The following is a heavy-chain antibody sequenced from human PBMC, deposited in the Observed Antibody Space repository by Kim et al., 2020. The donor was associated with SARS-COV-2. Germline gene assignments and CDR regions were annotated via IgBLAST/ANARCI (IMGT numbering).Heavy chain of an antibody. J-gene: IGHJ4*01. CDR1: GFTFSSYA. Sequence: GGSLRLSCAASGFTFSSYAMHWVRQAPGKGLEWVAVISYDGSNKYYADSVKGRFTISRDNSKNTLYLQMNSLRAEDTAVYYCARGDIVVVPAAHYFDYWG. D-gene: IGHD2-2*01. CDR2: ISYDGSNK. V-gene: IGHV3-30-3*01. CDR3: ARGDIVVVPAAHYFDY.